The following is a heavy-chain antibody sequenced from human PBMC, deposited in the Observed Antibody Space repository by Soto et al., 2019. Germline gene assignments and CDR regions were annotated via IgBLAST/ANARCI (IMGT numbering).Heavy chain of an antibody. J-gene: IGHJ5*02. Sequence: QLQLQESGPGLVKPSETLSLTCTVSGGSISSSSYYWGWIRQPPGKGLEWIGSIYYSGSTYYNPSLKSRVTISVDTSKNQFSLKLSSVTAADTAVYYCARPRGYDSSFRVKNNWFDPWGQGTLVTVSS. V-gene: IGHV4-39*01. CDR3: ARPRGYDSSFRVKNNWFDP. CDR1: GGSISSSSYY. D-gene: IGHD3-22*01. CDR2: IYYSGST.